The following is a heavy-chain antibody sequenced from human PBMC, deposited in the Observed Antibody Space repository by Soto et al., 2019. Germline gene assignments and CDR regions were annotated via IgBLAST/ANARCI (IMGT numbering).Heavy chain of an antibody. V-gene: IGHV4-61*01. CDR3: TRGPTIVQWLDP. J-gene: IGHJ5*02. Sequence: SETLSLTCTGSGGTVSIGTYYWSWSRQPPGKGLEWIGHTYFTGSTNYNPSLKSRVTMSLDTSRNQFSLKLSSVTAADTAVYYCTRGPTIVQWLDPWGLGGMVTDSS. D-gene: IGHD1-26*01. CDR1: GGTVSIGTYY. CDR2: TYFTGST.